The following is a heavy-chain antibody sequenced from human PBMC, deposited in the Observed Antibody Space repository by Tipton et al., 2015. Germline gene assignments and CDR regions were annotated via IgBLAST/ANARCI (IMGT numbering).Heavy chain of an antibody. CDR3: ARDLEHGMDV. CDR2: ISYTETS. D-gene: IGHD5-24*01. CDR1: GGSVSSGSYY. J-gene: IGHJ6*02. V-gene: IGHV4-61*01. Sequence: TLSLTCTVSGGSVSSGSYYWSWIRQPPGRGLEWVGYISYTETSHYNASLKSRVTISIDTSKNQFSLKLSSVTAADTAVYYCARDLEHGMDVWGQGPTVTVSS.